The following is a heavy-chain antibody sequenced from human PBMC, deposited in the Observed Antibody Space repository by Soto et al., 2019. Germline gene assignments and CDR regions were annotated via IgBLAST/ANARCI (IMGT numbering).Heavy chain of an antibody. CDR2: ISRSGTT. CDR3: ARDSASSGVFT. D-gene: IGHD6-19*01. V-gene: IGHV4-4*02. Sequence: PSETLSLTGAVTGGSISSSNRWTWVRQPPGEGLEWVGEISRSGTTNYKPSRKSRVSISVDKSRNEFSLNLGSVTAADTAMYYCARDSASSGVFTWGKGKMVTVSS. J-gene: IGHJ3*01. CDR1: GGSISSSNR.